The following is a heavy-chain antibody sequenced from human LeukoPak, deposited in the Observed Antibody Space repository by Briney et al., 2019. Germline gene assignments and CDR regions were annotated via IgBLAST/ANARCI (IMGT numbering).Heavy chain of an antibody. J-gene: IGHJ6*02. CDR3: AKEGTTLAYCGGDCYSYYYYGMDV. Sequence: PGGSLRLSCVVSGFTFSTYWMSWVRQAPGKGLECVATIKQDGSVKNYGDSVQGRFTISRDNAKNSLYLQMHSLRVEDTAVYYCAKEGTTLAYCGGDCYSYYYYGMDVWGQGTTVTVSS. V-gene: IGHV3-7*01. CDR1: GFTFSTYW. CDR2: IKQDGSVK. D-gene: IGHD2-21*02.